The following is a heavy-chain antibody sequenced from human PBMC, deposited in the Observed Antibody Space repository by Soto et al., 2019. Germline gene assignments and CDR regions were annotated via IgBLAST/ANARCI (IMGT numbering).Heavy chain of an antibody. D-gene: IGHD2-15*01. J-gene: IGHJ5*02. CDR1: GFTFGDSY. Sequence: QVQLVESGGGLVPPGGSLRLSCAGSGFTFGDSYMSWIRQAPGKGLEWLSYISPGSRYPAYADSVKGRFTISRDYAKRSLYLQMMSLTAEDTAIYYCVRGGGGGLFDPWGQGTMVTVSS. V-gene: IGHV3-11*06. CDR2: ISPGSRYP. CDR3: VRGGGGGLFDP.